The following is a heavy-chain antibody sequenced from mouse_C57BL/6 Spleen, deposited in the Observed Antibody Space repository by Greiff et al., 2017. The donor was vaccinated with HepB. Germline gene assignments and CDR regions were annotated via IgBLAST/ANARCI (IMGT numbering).Heavy chain of an antibody. CDR3: ARGRGRGAY. D-gene: IGHD1-1*01. Sequence: QVQLQQPGAELVRPGTSVKLSCKASGYTFTSYWMHWVKQRPGQGLEWIGVIDPSDSYTNYNQKFKGKATLTVDTSSSTAYMQLSSLTSEDSAVYYCARGRGRGAYWGQGTLVTVSA. V-gene: IGHV1-59*01. J-gene: IGHJ3*01. CDR2: IDPSDSYT. CDR1: GYTFTSYW.